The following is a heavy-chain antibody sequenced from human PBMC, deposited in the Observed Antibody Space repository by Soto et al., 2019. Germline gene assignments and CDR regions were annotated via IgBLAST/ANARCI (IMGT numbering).Heavy chain of an antibody. Sequence: EVQLLESGGGLVHPGGSLRLSCTASGFTVSDHAMTWVRQAPGKGLEWLSGISGGGSGAYYADSVKGRSTVSRANSNNTLFLQMESLRVEDTAVSYCALDLWWDTKWVQGPLVTVSS. CDR1: GFTVSDHA. V-gene: IGHV3-23*01. D-gene: IGHD1-26*01. CDR2: ISGGGSGA. CDR3: ALDLWWDTK. J-gene: IGHJ4*02.